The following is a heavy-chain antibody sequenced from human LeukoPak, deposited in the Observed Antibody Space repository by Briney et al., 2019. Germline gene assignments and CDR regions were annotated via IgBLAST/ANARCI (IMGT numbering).Heavy chain of an antibody. CDR3: ARDYYDSSGYHYFDY. V-gene: IGHV3-30*03. J-gene: IGHJ4*02. CDR2: VSPDGHTK. CDR1: GLIFRAYG. Sequence: GGSLRLSCVVSGLIFRAYGMHWVRQAPGKGLEWVAVVSPDGHTKFYADSVRGRFTISRDNSKNTLYLQMNSLRAEDTAVYYCARDYYDSSGYHYFDYWGQGTLVTVSS. D-gene: IGHD3-22*01.